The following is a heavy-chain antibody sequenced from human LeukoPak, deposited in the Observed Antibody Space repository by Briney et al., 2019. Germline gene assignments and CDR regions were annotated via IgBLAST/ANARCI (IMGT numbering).Heavy chain of an antibody. J-gene: IGHJ3*02. D-gene: IGHD5-24*01. CDR2: INPNSGGT. Sequence: ASVNVSCKASGYTFTGYYMHWVRQAPGQGLEWMGWINPNSGGTNYAQKLQGRVTMTTDTSTSTAYMELRSLKSDDTAVYYCARAGGDGYNYVDAFDIWGQGTMVTVSS. CDR1: GYTFTGYY. V-gene: IGHV1-2*02. CDR3: ARAGGDGYNYVDAFDI.